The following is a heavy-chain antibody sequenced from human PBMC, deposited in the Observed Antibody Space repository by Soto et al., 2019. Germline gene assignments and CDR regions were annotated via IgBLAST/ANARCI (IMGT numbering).Heavy chain of an antibody. CDR2: INPNSGGT. J-gene: IGHJ6*02. CDR1: GYTFTGYY. CDR3: ARLLKPDYSNYRYYGMDV. D-gene: IGHD4-4*01. Sequence: ASVKVSCRASGYTFTGYYMHWVRQAPGQGLEWMGWINPNSGGTNYAQKFQGRVTMTRDTSISTAYMELSRLRSDDTAVYYCARLLKPDYSNYRYYGMDVWGQGTTVTVSS. V-gene: IGHV1-2*02.